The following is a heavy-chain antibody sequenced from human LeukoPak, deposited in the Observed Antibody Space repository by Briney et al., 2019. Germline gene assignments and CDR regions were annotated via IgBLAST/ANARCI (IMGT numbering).Heavy chain of an antibody. CDR3: AKDIGQGLEWPSGIDY. D-gene: IGHD3-3*01. CDR1: GFTFSSYG. J-gene: IGHJ4*02. Sequence: GGSLRLSCAASGFTFSSYGMHWVRQAPGKGLEWVAVIWYDGSNKYYADSVKGRFTISRDNSKNTLYLQMNSLRAEDTAVYYCAKDIGQGLEWPSGIDYWGQGTLVTVSS. CDR2: IWYDGSNK. V-gene: IGHV3-33*06.